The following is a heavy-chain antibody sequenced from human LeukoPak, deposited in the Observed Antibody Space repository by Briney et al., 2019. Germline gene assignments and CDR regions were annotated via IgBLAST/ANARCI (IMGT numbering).Heavy chain of an antibody. Sequence: GASVKVSCKASGYTFTSYYMHWVRQAPGQGLEWMGIINPSGGSTSYAQKFQGGVTMTRDTSTSTVYMELSSLRSEDTAVYYCASYGDPPIGLVYWGQGTLVTVSS. J-gene: IGHJ4*02. CDR1: GYTFTSYY. V-gene: IGHV1-46*01. CDR3: ASYGDPPIGLVY. D-gene: IGHD4-17*01. CDR2: INPSGGST.